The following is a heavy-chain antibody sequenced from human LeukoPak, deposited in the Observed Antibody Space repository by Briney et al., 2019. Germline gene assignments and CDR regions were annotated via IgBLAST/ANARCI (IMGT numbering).Heavy chain of an antibody. CDR1: GGTFSSYA. D-gene: IGHD2-21*02. J-gene: IGHJ4*02. CDR3: ARDDGKGCGGDCYFY. CDR2: IIPIFGTA. Sequence: GASVKVSCKASGGTFSSYAISWVRRAPGQGLEWMGGIIPIFGTANYAQKFQGRVTITADKSTSTAYMELSSLRSEDTAVYYCARDDGKGCGGDCYFYWGQGTLVTVSS. V-gene: IGHV1-69*06.